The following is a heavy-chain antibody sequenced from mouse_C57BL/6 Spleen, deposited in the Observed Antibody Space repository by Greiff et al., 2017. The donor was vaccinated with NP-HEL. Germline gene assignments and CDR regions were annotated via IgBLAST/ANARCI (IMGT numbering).Heavy chain of an antibody. D-gene: IGHD2-10*02. V-gene: IGHV1-52*01. CDR1: GYTFTSYW. CDR3: ARGGSSPSYWYFDV. Sequence: VQLQQSGAELVRPGSSVKLSCKASGYTFTSYWMHWVKQRPIQGLEWIGNIDPSDSETHYNQKFKDKATLTVDKSSSTAYMQLSSLTSEDSAVYYCARGGSSPSYWYFDVWGTGTTVTVSS. CDR2: IDPSDSET. J-gene: IGHJ1*03.